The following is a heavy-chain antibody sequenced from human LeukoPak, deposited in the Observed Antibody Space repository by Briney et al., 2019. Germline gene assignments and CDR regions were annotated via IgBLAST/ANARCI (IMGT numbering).Heavy chain of an antibody. CDR2: ISSSSYI. J-gene: IGHJ6*02. V-gene: IGHV3-21*01. CDR1: GFTFSSYS. CDR3: ARDGGIIRFGGQDV. D-gene: IGHD3-16*01. Sequence: GGSLRLSCAASGFTFSSYSMNWVRQAPGKGLEWVSSISSSSYIYYADSVKGRFTISRDNAKNSLYLQMNSLRVEDTAVYYCARDGGIIRFGGQDVWGQGTTVIVS.